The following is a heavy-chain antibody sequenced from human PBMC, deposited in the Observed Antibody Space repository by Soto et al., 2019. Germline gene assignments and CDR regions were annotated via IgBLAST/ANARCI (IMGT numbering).Heavy chain of an antibody. V-gene: IGHV4-39*01. J-gene: IGHJ6*03. CDR2: IYYSGST. CDR3: ARLPRQTTVTTLYYYYYYMDV. Sequence: QLQLQESGPGLVKPSETLSLTCTVSGGSISSSSYYWGWIRQPPGKGLEWIGSIYYSGSTYYNPSLKSRVTISVDTSKNQFSLKLSSVTAADTAVYYCARLPRQTTVTTLYYYYYYMDVWGKGTTVTVSS. D-gene: IGHD4-17*01. CDR1: GGSISSSSYY.